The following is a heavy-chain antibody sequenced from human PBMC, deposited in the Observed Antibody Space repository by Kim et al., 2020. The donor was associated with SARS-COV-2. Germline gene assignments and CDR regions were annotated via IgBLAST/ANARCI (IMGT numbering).Heavy chain of an antibody. CDR2: ISSSGGST. CDR3: VRAFSSTRYGMDV. Sequence: GGSLRLSCSASGFTFSSYAMHWVRQAPGKGLEYVSAISSSGGSTYYADSVKGRFTISRDNSKNTLYLQMSSLRAEDTAVYYCVRAFSSTRYGMDVWGQGTTVTVSS. D-gene: IGHD2-2*01. J-gene: IGHJ6*02. V-gene: IGHV3-64D*06. CDR1: GFTFSSYA.